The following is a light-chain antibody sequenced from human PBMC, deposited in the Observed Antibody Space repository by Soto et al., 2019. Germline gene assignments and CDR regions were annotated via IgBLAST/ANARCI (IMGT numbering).Light chain of an antibody. CDR3: ISYTSSSTLL. Sequence: QSALTQPASVSGSPGQSITISCTGTSSDVGGYNYVSWYQQHPGKAPKLMIYDVSNRPPGVSNRFSGSKSGNTASLTISGLQAEDEADYYCISYTSSSTLLFGTGTKLTVL. V-gene: IGLV2-14*01. J-gene: IGLJ1*01. CDR2: DVS. CDR1: SSDVGGYNY.